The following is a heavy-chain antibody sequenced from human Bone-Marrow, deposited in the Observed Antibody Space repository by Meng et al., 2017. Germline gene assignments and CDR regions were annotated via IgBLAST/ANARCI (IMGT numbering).Heavy chain of an antibody. CDR2: INSDGTTT. J-gene: IGHJ4*02. V-gene: IGHV3-74*01. CDR3: ATGVGY. CDR1: GFTFSSYW. D-gene: IGHD7-27*01. Sequence: GESLKISCAASGFTFSSYWMYWVRQAPGKGLVWISRINSDGTTTTYADSVKGRFTISRDNAKNTLYLQMNSLRVEDTAVYYCATGVGYWGQGTLVTVS.